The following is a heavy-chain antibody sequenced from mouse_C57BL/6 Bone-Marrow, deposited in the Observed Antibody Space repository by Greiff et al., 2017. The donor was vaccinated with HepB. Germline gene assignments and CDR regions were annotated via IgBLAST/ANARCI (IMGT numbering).Heavy chain of an antibody. J-gene: IGHJ2*01. Sequence: LQESGPELVKPGASVKISCKASGYAFSSSWMNWVKQRPGKGLEWIGRIYPGDGDTNYNGKFKGKATLTADKSSSTAYMQLSSLTSEDSAVYFCAFITTVVEGYWGQGTTLTVSS. CDR3: AFITTVVEGY. D-gene: IGHD1-1*01. CDR1: GYAFSSSW. CDR2: IYPGDGDT. V-gene: IGHV1-82*01.